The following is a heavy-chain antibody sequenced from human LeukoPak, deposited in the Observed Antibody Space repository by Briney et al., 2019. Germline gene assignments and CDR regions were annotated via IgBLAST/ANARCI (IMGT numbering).Heavy chain of an antibody. D-gene: IGHD3-16*01. V-gene: IGHV4-4*02. CDR1: GGSISSSNW. J-gene: IGHJ6*03. CDR2: IYHSGST. CDR3: ARDLNQMRLRRTDYYYYMDV. Sequence: SETLSLTCAVSGGSISSSNWWSWVRQPPGKGLEWIGEIYHSGSTNYNPSLKSRVTISVDKSKNQFSLKLSSVTAADTAVYYCARDLNQMRLRRTDYYYYMDVWGKGTTVTVSS.